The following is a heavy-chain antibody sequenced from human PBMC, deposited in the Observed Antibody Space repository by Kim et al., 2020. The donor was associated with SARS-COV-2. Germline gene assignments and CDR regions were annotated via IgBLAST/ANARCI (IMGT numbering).Heavy chain of an antibody. V-gene: IGHV4-39*07. D-gene: IGHD2-21*02. CDR3: ARVAVTAIHEAFDI. Sequence: SETLSLTCTVSGGSISSSSYYWGWIRQPPGKGLEWIGSIYYSGSTYYNPSLRSRVTISVDTSKNQFSLKLSSVTAADTAVYYCARVAVTAIHEAFDIWGQGTMVTVSS. CDR1: GGSISSSSYY. J-gene: IGHJ3*02. CDR2: IYYSGST.